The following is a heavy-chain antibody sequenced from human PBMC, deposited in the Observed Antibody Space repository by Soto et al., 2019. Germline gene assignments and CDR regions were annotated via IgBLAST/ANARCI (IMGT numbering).Heavy chain of an antibody. CDR1: GFTFSDYA. D-gene: IGHD2-8*02. Sequence: EVQLLESGGGLVQPGGSLRLSCAASGFTFSDYAMSWVRQAPGKGLEWVSGISWNSVAIHYADSVKGRFTISRDNAKNSLYLQMNNLRGEDTALYYCAKATRLTDTGSDWGQGTLVTVSS. J-gene: IGHJ4*02. CDR3: AKATRLTDTGSD. CDR2: ISWNSVAI. V-gene: IGHV3-9*01.